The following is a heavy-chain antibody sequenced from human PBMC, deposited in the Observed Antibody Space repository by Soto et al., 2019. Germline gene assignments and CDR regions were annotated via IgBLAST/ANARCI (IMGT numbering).Heavy chain of an antibody. CDR3: ARDHDMFDSNTRYPQFYHGMDV. D-gene: IGHD3-10*02. CDR2: IHHSGAT. Sequence: KTXASLSLTCSVSGGSVSSFSYYWSWIRQPPGRRPEWIGYIHHSGATRYNPSLNDRVSISLDTSKNHLALKLNSVTAADTAVYYCARDHDMFDSNTRYPQFYHGMDVWGQGTTVTVSS. CDR1: GGSVSSFSYY. J-gene: IGHJ6*02. V-gene: IGHV4-61*03.